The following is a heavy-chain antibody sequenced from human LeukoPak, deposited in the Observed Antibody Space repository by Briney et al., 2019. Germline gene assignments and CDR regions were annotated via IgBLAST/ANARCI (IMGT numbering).Heavy chain of an antibody. CDR1: GFTFSSDW. V-gene: IGHV3-74*03. Sequence: GGSLRLSCAASGFTFSSDWMHWVRQAPGKGLVRVSRINSDGRTTKYADSVRGRFTISRDNAKNTLYLQMNSLGAEDTAVYYCARDRYYSFDYWGQGTLVTVSS. J-gene: IGHJ4*02. D-gene: IGHD2-15*01. CDR3: ARDRYYSFDY. CDR2: INSDGRTT.